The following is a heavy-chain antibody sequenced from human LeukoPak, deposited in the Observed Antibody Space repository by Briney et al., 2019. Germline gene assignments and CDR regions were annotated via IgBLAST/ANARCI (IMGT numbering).Heavy chain of an antibody. J-gene: IGHJ4*02. CDR3: AKDDSSGAFDY. CDR2: IYSGGST. CDR1: GFTVSSSF. Sequence: GGSLRLSCAASGFTVSSSFMSWVRQAPGRGLEWVSVIYSGGSTYYSDSVKGRFTISRDNSKNTLYLQMNSLRAEDTAVYYCAKDDSSGAFDYWGQGTLVTVSS. V-gene: IGHV3-53*01. D-gene: IGHD3-22*01.